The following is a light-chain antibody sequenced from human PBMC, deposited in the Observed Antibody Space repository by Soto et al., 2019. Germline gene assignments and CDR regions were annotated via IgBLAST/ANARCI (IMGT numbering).Light chain of an antibody. J-gene: IGKJ2*01. CDR2: ASS. CDR3: QQDNSYPYT. Sequence: DIQMTQSPSALSASVGDRVTITCRASQSISGWLAWYQQKPGKAPKLLIFASSDFESGVPSRFGGGGSGTQYTLTISSLQADDFATYYCQQDNSYPYTFGQGTKLEIK. V-gene: IGKV1-5*03. CDR1: QSISGW.